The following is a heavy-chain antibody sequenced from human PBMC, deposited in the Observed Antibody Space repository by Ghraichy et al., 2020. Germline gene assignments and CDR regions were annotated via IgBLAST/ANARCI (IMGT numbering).Heavy chain of an antibody. Sequence: SCAVYGGSFSGYYWSWIRQPPGKGLEWIGEINHSGSTNYNPSLKSRVTISVDTSKNQFSLKLSSVTAADTAVYYCALDSGSYGYYYYYGMDVWGQGTTVTVSS. D-gene: IGHD1-26*01. CDR2: INHSGST. J-gene: IGHJ6*02. V-gene: IGHV4-34*01. CDR3: ALDSGSYGYYYYYGMDV. CDR1: GGSFSGYY.